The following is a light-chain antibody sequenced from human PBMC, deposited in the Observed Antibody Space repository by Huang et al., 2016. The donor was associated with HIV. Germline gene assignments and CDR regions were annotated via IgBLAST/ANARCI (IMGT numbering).Light chain of an antibody. Sequence: DIQKTQSPPSLSASVGDRVTITCRASQSISNYLNWYQQTPGNAPKLLIYAASSLQSGVPSRFSGSGSGTDFTLTISSLQPEDFATYYCQQSYNTPYTFGQGTNLEIK. V-gene: IGKV1-39*01. CDR3: QQSYNTPYT. J-gene: IGKJ2*01. CDR1: QSISNY. CDR2: AAS.